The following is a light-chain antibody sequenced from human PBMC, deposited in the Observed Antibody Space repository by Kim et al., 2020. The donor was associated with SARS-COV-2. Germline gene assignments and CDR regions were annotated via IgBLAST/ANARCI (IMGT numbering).Light chain of an antibody. V-gene: IGLV3-21*04. Sequence: SYELTQPPSVSVAPGKTARITCGGNDIGTKSVHWYRQKPGQAPVAVISYDTDRRSGIPERFSGSNSGNSATLTITRVEAGDEADYYCQVWDRSSDQYVFGTGT. J-gene: IGLJ1*01. CDR1: DIGTKS. CDR2: YDT. CDR3: QVWDRSSDQYV.